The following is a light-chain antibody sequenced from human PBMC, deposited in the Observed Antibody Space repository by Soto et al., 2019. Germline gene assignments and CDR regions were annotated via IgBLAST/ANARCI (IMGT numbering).Light chain of an antibody. CDR2: GAS. V-gene: IGKV3-20*01. Sequence: EIVLTQSPGALSLSPGERATLSCRASQSVSNSHSAWYQQKPGQAPRLLIYGASNRATGVSDRFSGSGSGTDFTLTITRLEPEDSGVYYCQQYYMSPLFGAGTKVEI. J-gene: IGKJ4*01. CDR3: QQYYMSPL. CDR1: QSVSNSH.